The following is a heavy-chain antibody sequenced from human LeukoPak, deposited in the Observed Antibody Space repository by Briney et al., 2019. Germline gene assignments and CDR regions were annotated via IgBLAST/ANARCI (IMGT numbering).Heavy chain of an antibody. CDR3: ATTFPYCGDGTCKL. J-gene: IGHJ4*02. Sequence: GGSLRLSCAASGLRFTSYWMSWVRQAPGKGPEWVANINQGGNTVNYVDSVKGRVSISRDNANNALSLQMHSLRFEDTAIYYCATTFPYCGDGTCKLGGQGAQVTVSS. V-gene: IGHV3-7*01. CDR2: INQGGNTV. CDR1: GLRFTSYW. D-gene: IGHD2-15*01.